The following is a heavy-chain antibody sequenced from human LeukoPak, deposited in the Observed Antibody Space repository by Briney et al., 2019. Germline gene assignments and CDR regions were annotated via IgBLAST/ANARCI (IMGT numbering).Heavy chain of an antibody. J-gene: IGHJ4*02. CDR2: IYYSGST. CDR1: GGSISSSSYY. Sequence: SSETLSLTCTVAGGSISSSSYYRGWIRQPPGNGLEWIGSIYYSGSTYYNPSLKSRVTISVDTSKNQFSLKLSSVTAADTAVYYCARLQVARVSGIDYWGQGTLVTVSS. D-gene: IGHD5-12*01. V-gene: IGHV4-39*01. CDR3: ARLQVARVSGIDY.